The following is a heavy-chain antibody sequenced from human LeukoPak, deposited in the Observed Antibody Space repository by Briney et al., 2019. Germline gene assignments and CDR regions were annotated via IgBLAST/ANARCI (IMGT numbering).Heavy chain of an antibody. CDR3: AKRGYIYGGHFDY. J-gene: IGHJ4*02. D-gene: IGHD5-18*01. Sequence: GGSLRLSCAASGFTFSSYGMSWVRQAPGKGLEWVSAISGSGGSAYYADSVKGRFTISRDNSKNTLYVLMDSLRAEDTAVYYCAKRGYIYGGHFDYWGQGALVTVSS. CDR2: ISGSGGSA. CDR1: GFTFSSYG. V-gene: IGHV3-23*01.